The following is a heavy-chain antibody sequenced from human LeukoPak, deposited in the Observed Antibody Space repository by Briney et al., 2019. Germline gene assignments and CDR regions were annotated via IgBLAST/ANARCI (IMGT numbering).Heavy chain of an antibody. CDR3: ARVPCSGGSCYTYYFDY. D-gene: IGHD2-15*01. Sequence: SETLSLTCTVSGGSISSSSYYWGWIRQPPGKGLEWIGIIYYDGSTYYNPSRMSRFTMFVDTSKNEFSLKLRSVTAAETAVYYCARVPCSGGSCYTYYFDYWGQGTLVTVSS. CDR2: IYYDGST. CDR1: GGSISSSSYY. V-gene: IGHV4-39*01. J-gene: IGHJ4*02.